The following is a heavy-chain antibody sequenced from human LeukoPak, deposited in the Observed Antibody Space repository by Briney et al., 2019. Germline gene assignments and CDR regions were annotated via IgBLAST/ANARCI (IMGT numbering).Heavy chain of an antibody. CDR3: ARDLWFGELSYYMDV. V-gene: IGHV1-2*02. CDR1: GYTFTGYY. J-gene: IGHJ6*03. D-gene: IGHD3-10*01. Sequence: ASVKVSCKASGYTFTGYYMHWLRQAPGQGLEWMGWINPNSGATNYAQNFQGRVTMTRDTSISTAYMELSRLRSDDTAVYYCARDLWFGELSYYMDVWGKGTTVTISS. CDR2: INPNSGAT.